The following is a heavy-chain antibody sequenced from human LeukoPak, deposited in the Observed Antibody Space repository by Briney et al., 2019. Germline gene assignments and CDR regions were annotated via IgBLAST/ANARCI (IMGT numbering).Heavy chain of an antibody. CDR1: GGSISSGGYS. V-gene: IGHV4-30-2*01. CDR2: IYRSGST. J-gene: IGHJ5*02. Sequence: SQTLSLTCAASGGSISSGGYSWSWIRQPPGKGLEWIGYIYRSGSTYYNPSLKSRVTISVDRSKNQFSLKLSSVTAADTAVYYCARGVGVRGVSVRIWFDPWGQGTLVTVSS. CDR3: ARGVGVRGVSVRIWFDP. D-gene: IGHD3-10*01.